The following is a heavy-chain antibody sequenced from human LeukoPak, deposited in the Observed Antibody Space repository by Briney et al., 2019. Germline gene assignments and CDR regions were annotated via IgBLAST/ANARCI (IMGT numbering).Heavy chain of an antibody. CDR3: ARGNCGGDCYAFDY. V-gene: IGHV3-48*02. J-gene: IGHJ4*02. CDR2: ISSSSTTI. Sequence: PGGSLRLSCAASGFTFSSYSLNWVRQAPGKGLEWVSYISSSSTTIYYVDSVKGRFTISRDNAKNSLYLQMNSLRDEDTAVYYCARGNCGGDCYAFDYWGQGTLVTVSS. CDR1: GFTFSSYS. D-gene: IGHD2-21*02.